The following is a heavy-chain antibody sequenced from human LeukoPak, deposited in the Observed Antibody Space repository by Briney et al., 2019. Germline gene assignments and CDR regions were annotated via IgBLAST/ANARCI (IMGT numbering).Heavy chain of an antibody. Sequence: GASVKVSCKASGGTFSSYAITWVRQAPGQGLEWMGRIIPILGIANYAQKFQGRVTITADKSTSTAYMEPSSLRSEDTAVYYCATSDKRIAAAGPIAVRFWFDPWGQGTLVTVSS. CDR2: IIPILGIA. D-gene: IGHD6-13*01. J-gene: IGHJ5*02. V-gene: IGHV1-69*04. CDR3: ATSDKRIAAAGPIAVRFWFDP. CDR1: GGTFSSYA.